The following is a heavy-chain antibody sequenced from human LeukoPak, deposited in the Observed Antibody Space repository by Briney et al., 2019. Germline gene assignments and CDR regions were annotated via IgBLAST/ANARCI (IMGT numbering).Heavy chain of an antibody. CDR3: ARGFWERCSSTSCYTPPAAGYYYYYMDV. CDR2: IIPIFGTA. CDR1: GGTFSSYA. V-gene: IGHV1-69*05. J-gene: IGHJ6*03. Sequence: SVKVSCKASGGTFSSYAISWVRQAPGQGLEWMGGIIPIFGTANYAQKFQGGVTITTDESTSTAYMELSSLRSEDTAVYYCARGFWERCSSTSCYTPPAAGYYYYYMDVWGKGTTVTVSS. D-gene: IGHD2-2*02.